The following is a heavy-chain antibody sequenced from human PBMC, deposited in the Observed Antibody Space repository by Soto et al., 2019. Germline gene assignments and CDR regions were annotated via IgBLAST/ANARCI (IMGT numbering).Heavy chain of an antibody. V-gene: IGHV4-31*03. CDR3: ARQKEGNWFDP. CDR1: GGSISSGGYY. CDR2: IYYSGST. J-gene: IGHJ5*02. Sequence: SETLSLSCTVSGGSISSGGYYWSWIRQHPGKGLEWIGYIYYSGSTYYNPPLKSRVTISVDTSKNQFSLKLSSVTAADTAVYYCARQKEGNWFDPWGQGTLVTVSS.